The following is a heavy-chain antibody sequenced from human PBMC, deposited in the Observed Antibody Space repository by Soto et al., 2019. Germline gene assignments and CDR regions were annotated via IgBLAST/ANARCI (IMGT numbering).Heavy chain of an antibody. CDR3: ARGKAWCRFWYFDL. CDR2: INHSGST. V-gene: IGHV4-34*01. J-gene: IGHJ2*01. Sequence: QVQLQQWGAGLLTPSETLSLTCAVYGGSFSGYYWSWIRQPPGKGLEWIGEINHSGSTNYNPSLKSRVTISVDTSKNQFALKRSSVTAADTAVYYCARGKAWCRFWYFDLWGRGTLVTVSS. CDR1: GGSFSGYY. D-gene: IGHD2-8*02.